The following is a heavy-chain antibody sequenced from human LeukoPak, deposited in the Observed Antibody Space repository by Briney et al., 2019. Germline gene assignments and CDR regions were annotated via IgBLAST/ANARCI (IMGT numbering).Heavy chain of an antibody. V-gene: IGHV1-18*01. CDR1: GYTFTSYG. CDR3: ARNSVYDRTYYDSQNWFDP. Sequence: ASVKVSCKASGYTFTSYGISWVRQAPGQGLEWMGWISAYNGNTNYAQKLQGRVTMTTDTSTSTAYMELRSLRSDDTAVYYCARNSVYDRTYYDSQNWFDPWGQGTLVTVSS. CDR2: ISAYNGNT. D-gene: IGHD3-3*01. J-gene: IGHJ5*02.